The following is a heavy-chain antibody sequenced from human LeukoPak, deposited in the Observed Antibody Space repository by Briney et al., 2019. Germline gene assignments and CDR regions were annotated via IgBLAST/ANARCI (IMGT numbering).Heavy chain of an antibody. Sequence: SETLSLTCAVYGGSFSGYYWSWIRQPPGKGLEWIGEINHSGSTNYNPSLKSRVTISVDTSKNQFSLKLSSVTAADTAVYYCASPGDYYDSSGYYLGAFDIWGQGTMVTVSS. V-gene: IGHV4-34*01. J-gene: IGHJ3*02. CDR2: INHSGST. CDR3: ASPGDYYDSSGYYLGAFDI. CDR1: GGSFSGYY. D-gene: IGHD3-22*01.